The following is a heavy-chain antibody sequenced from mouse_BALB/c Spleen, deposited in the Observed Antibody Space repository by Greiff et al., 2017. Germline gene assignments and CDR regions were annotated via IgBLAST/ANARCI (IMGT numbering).Heavy chain of an antibody. D-gene: IGHD2-4*01. CDR3: ARGDDYDWFAY. CDR2: ISSGGST. V-gene: IGHV5-6-5*01. J-gene: IGHJ3*01. CDR1: GFTFSSYA. Sequence: EVKLMESGGGLVKPGGSLKLSCAASGFTFSSYAMSWVRQTPEKRLEWVASISSGGSTYYPDSVKGRFTISRDNARNILYLQMSSLRSEDTAMYYCARGDDYDWFAYWGQGTLVTVSA.